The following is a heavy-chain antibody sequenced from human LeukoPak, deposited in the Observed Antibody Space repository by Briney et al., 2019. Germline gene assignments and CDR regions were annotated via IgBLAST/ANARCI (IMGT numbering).Heavy chain of an antibody. D-gene: IGHD6-25*01. J-gene: IGHJ4*02. Sequence: SETLSLTCTVSGGSISSSSYYWGWIRQPPGKGLEWIGNIYYTGSTNYNPSLKGRVTISVDTSKNQFSLKLTSVTTADTAVYYCARAGGVKTAALDLDYWGQGTLVTVSS. CDR3: ARAGGVKTAALDLDY. V-gene: IGHV4-39*07. CDR1: GGSISSSSYY. CDR2: IYYTGST.